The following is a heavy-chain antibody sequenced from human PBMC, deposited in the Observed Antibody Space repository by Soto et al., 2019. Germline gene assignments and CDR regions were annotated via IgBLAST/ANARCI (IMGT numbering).Heavy chain of an antibody. CDR2: ISPSSSDT. V-gene: IGHV3-11*05. CDR1: GFTFSDFY. J-gene: IGHJ4*02. Sequence: QVQLVESGGGLVKPGGSLRLSCATSGFTFSDFYMSWIRQAPGKGLESISYISPSSSDTKYADSVKGRFTISRDNAKNSLFLQMNRLRAEDAAVYYCSRGQRSVDYWGQGTLVTVSS. CDR3: SRGQRSVDY.